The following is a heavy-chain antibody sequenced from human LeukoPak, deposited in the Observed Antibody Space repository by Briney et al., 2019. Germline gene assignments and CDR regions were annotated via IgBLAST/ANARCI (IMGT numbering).Heavy chain of an antibody. CDR2: ISAYNGNT. V-gene: IGHV1-18*01. D-gene: IGHD5-12*01. Sequence: GASVKVSCKASGYTFTSYGISWVRQAPGQGLEWMRWISAYNGNTNYAQKLQGRVTMTTDTSTSTAYMELRSLRSDDTAVYYCARDLDIVATTHFDYWGQGTLVTVSS. CDR1: GYTFTSYG. J-gene: IGHJ4*02. CDR3: ARDLDIVATTHFDY.